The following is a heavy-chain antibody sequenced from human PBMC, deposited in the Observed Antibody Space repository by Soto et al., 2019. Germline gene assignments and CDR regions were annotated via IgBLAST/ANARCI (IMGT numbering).Heavy chain of an antibody. D-gene: IGHD3-10*01. V-gene: IGHV1-18*01. CDR1: GYTFTNYS. CDR3: AGEMGVSMVRGVLNWFDP. Sequence: QVQLVQSGAEVKKPGASVKVSCKASGYTFTNYSINWVRQAPGQGLEWMGWISTYNGNTNYAQKFQGRVTMTTDTSTSTAYMQLRSLRSDDTAVYYCAGEMGVSMVRGVLNWFDPWGQGTLVTVSS. CDR2: ISTYNGNT. J-gene: IGHJ5*02.